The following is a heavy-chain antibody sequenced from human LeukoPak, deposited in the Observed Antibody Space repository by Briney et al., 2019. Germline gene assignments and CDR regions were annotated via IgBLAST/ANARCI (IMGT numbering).Heavy chain of an antibody. CDR3: ARGGYYDYVWGSYRYEYFDY. CDR2: INHSGST. J-gene: IGHJ4*02. Sequence: SETLSLTCAVYGGSFSGYYWSWIRQPPGKGLEWIGEINHSGSTNYNPSLKSRVTISVDTSKNQFSLQLSSVTAADTAVYYCARGGYYDYVWGSYRYEYFDYWGQGTLVTVSS. D-gene: IGHD3-16*02. V-gene: IGHV4-34*01. CDR1: GGSFSGYY.